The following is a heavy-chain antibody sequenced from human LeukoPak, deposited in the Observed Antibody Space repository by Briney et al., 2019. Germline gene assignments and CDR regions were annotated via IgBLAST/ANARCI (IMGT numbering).Heavy chain of an antibody. Sequence: ASVKVSCKASGYTFTSYDINWVRQATGQGLEWMGWMNPNSGNTGYAQKFQGRVTMTRNTSISTAYMELSSLRSEDTAVYYRAVTTYFGSSGVDNWFDPWGQGTLVTVSS. V-gene: IGHV1-8*01. D-gene: IGHD3-10*01. CDR2: MNPNSGNT. CDR3: AVTTYFGSSGVDNWFDP. CDR1: GYTFTSYD. J-gene: IGHJ5*02.